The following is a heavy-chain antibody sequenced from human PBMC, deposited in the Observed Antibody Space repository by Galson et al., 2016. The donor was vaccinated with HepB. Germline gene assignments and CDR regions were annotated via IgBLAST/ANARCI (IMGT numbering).Heavy chain of an antibody. CDR1: GFTLSRHS. CDR3: ARAYYYGMDV. Sequence: SLRLSCAGSGFTLSRHSMNWVRQAPGKGLEWVAVIRYDGSNKYYADSVRGRFTISRDNSKNTLYLQMNRLRAEDTAVYYCARAYYYGMDVWGQGTTVTVSS. CDR2: IRYDGSNK. J-gene: IGHJ6*02. V-gene: IGHV3-33*07.